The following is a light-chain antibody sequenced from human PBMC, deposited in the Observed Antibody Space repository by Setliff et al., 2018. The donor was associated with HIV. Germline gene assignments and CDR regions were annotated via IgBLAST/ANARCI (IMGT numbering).Light chain of an antibody. J-gene: IGLJ1*01. Sequence: QSALTQPPSASGSPGQSVTISCTGTSSDVGGYNYVSWYQQYPGKAPKLMIYEVSKRPSGVPDRFSGSKSGNTASLTVSGLQAEDEADYYCSSYAGSNNFRVFGTGT. CDR1: SSDVGGYNY. V-gene: IGLV2-8*01. CDR3: SSYAGSNNFRV. CDR2: EVS.